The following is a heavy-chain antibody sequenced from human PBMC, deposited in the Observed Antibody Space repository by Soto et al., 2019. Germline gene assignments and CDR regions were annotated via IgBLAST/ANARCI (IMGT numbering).Heavy chain of an antibody. CDR3: ARDLGYCSSISCYDYYYYYMDV. CDR1: GYTFTDYT. CDR2: INAVNGNT. J-gene: IGHJ6*03. V-gene: IGHV1-3*01. D-gene: IGHD2-2*01. Sequence: ASVKVSCKASGYTFTDYTMHWVRQAPGQRLEWMGWINAVNGNTKYSQKFQGRVTITRDTSASTAYMELSSLRSEDTAVYYCARDLGYCSSISCYDYYYYYMDVWGKGTTVTVSS.